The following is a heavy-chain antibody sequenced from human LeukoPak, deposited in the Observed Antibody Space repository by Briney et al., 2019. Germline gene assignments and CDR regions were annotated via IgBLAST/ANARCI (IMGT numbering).Heavy chain of an antibody. J-gene: IGHJ4*02. CDR1: GYTFIDYY. V-gene: IGHV1-2*02. CDR3: ARVGSGLELRASFDY. D-gene: IGHD1-7*01. CDR2: INPNSGGT. Sequence: GASVKVSCKASGYTFIDYYIHWVRQAPGQGLEWMGWINPNSGGTNYAQTFQGRVTMTRDTSISTAYMELSRLRSDDTAVYYCARVGSGLELRASFDYWGQGTLVTVSS.